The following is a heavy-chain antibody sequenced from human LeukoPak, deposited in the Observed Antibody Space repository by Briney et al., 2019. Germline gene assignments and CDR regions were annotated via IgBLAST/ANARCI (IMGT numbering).Heavy chain of an antibody. D-gene: IGHD3-3*01. J-gene: IGHJ5*02. V-gene: IGHV1-69*13. CDR2: IIPIFGTA. CDR3: ARASFTIFGVVIDIHWFDP. Sequence: SVKVSCKASGGTFSSYAISWVRQAPGQGLEWMGGIIPIFGTANYAQKFQGRVTITADESTTTAYMELSSLRSEDTAVYYCARASFTIFGVVIDIHWFDPWGQGTLVTVSS. CDR1: GGTFSSYA.